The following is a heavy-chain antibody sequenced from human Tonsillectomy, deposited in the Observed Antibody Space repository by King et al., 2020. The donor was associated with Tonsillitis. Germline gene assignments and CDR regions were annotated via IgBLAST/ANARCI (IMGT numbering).Heavy chain of an antibody. V-gene: IGHV2-5*01. CDR3: AQKEFCEVGSCPVDS. J-gene: IGHJ4*02. D-gene: IGHD2-15*01. Sequence: TLQESGPTLVKPTQTLTLTCTFSGFSLSTLGVGVGWTRQPPGKALEWLALIYWNDDKRYSPSLKTRLTITKDTSKNQVFLTMTKRDPVDPATYYGAQKEFCEVGSCPVDSGGQETLVT. CDR2: IYWNDDK. CDR1: GFSLSTLGVG.